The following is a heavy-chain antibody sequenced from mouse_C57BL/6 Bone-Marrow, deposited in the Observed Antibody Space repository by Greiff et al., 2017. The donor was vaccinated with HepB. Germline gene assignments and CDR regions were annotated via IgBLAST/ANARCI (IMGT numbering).Heavy chain of an antibody. J-gene: IGHJ2*01. CDR2: ISNGGGST. CDR1: GFTFSDYY. D-gene: IGHD1-1*01. CDR3: ARLGYYYGMSYLPYYFDY. Sequence: EVQGVESGGGLVQPGGSLKLSCAASGFTFSDYYMYWVRQTPERRLEWVAYISNGGGSTYYPDTVKGRFTISRDNAKNTLYLQRSRLKSEDTSMYYCARLGYYYGMSYLPYYFDYWGQGTTLTVSS. V-gene: IGHV5-12*01.